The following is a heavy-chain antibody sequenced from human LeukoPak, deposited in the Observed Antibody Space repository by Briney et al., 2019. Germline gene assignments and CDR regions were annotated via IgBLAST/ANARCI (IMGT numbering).Heavy chain of an antibody. Sequence: GGSLRLSCAASGFTFSSYSMNWVRQAPGKGLEWVSSISSSSSYIYYADSVKGRFTISRDNAKNSLYLQMNSLRAEDTAVYYCARATHPRTLGDNYYLDSWGQGTLLSVSS. CDR2: ISSSSSYI. CDR3: ARATHPRTLGDNYYLDS. CDR1: GFTFSSYS. V-gene: IGHV3-21*01. J-gene: IGHJ4*02. D-gene: IGHD1-1*01.